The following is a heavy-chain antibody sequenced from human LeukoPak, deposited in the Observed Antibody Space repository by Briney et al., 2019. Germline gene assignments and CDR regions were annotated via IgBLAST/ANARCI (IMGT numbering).Heavy chain of an antibody. CDR1: GFTFGDYA. V-gene: IGHV3-49*04. Sequence: AGGPLRLSCTASGFTFGDYAMSWVRQAPGKGLEWVGFIRSKAYGGTTEYAASVKGRFTISRDDSKSIAYLQMNSLKTEDTAVYYCTSTVTTWAEYFQHWGQGTLVTVSS. J-gene: IGHJ1*01. D-gene: IGHD4-17*01. CDR2: IRSKAYGGTT. CDR3: TSTVTTWAEYFQH.